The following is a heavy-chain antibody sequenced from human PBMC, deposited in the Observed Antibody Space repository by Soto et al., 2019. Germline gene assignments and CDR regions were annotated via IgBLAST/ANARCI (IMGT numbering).Heavy chain of an antibody. J-gene: IGHJ1*01. CDR2: MYYSGST. Sequence: SETLSLTCSVSGGSISSYYWSWIRQPPGKGLEWIGYMYYSGSTNYNPSPKSRVTISVDTTKNQFSLKLSSVTAADTAVYYCAKTGAWDLLGALDHWGQGTLVTVS. CDR1: GGSISSYY. D-gene: IGHD1-26*01. CDR3: AKTGAWDLLGALDH. V-gene: IGHV4-59*01.